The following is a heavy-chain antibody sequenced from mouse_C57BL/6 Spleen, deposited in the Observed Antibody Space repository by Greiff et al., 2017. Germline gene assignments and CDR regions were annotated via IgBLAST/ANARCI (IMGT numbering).Heavy chain of an antibody. D-gene: IGHD2-1*01. CDR3: ARGGGNYSWFAD. CDR1: GYSITSGYY. CDR2: ISYDGSN. J-gene: IGHJ3*01. Sequence: EVKLQESGPGLVKPSQSLSLTCSVTGYSITSGYYWNWIRQFPGNKLEWMGYISYDGSNNYNPSLKNRISITRDTSKNQFFLKLNSVTTEYTATFYCARGGGNYSWFADWGQGTLVTVSA. V-gene: IGHV3-6*01.